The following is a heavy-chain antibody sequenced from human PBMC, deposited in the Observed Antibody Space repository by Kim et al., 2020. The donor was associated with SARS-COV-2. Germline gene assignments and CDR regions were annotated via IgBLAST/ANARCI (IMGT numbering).Heavy chain of an antibody. Sequence: GGSLRLSCAASGFTFSSYSMNWVRQAPGKGLEWVSSISSSSSYIYYADSVKGRFTISRDNAKNSLYLQMNSLRAEDSAVYYCARAGSSNGHDWFDPWGQGTLVTVSS. CDR3: ARAGSSNGHDWFDP. CDR2: ISSSSSYI. D-gene: IGHD1-26*01. J-gene: IGHJ5*02. CDR1: GFTFSSYS. V-gene: IGHV3-21*01.